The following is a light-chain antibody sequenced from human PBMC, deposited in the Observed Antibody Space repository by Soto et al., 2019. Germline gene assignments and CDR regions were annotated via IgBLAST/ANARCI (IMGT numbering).Light chain of an antibody. CDR2: GAS. J-gene: IGKJ2*01. CDR3: QQYGSSPST. Sequence: DIVFTQSPGTLSLSPGERDTLSCRASQTVRSSSLAWYQQKPGQAPRLLIFGASTRATGIPDRFSGSGSGTDFTLTISRLEPEDFAVYYCQQYGSSPSTFGQGTKVDIK. CDR1: QTVRSSS. V-gene: IGKV3-20*01.